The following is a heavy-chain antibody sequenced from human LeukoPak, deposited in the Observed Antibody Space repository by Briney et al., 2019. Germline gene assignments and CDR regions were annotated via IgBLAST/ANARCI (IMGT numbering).Heavy chain of an antibody. CDR1: GGSISTYY. CDR2: IYYSGGT. Sequence: SETLSLTCTVSGGSISTYYWSWIRQPPGKGLEWIGYIYYSGGTNYNPSLKSPVTMSVDTSKNQFSLKLSFVTAADTAVYYCARSSYIFDRSGLDGFAIWGQGTMVTVSS. D-gene: IGHD3-22*01. J-gene: IGHJ3*02. CDR3: ARSSYIFDRSGLDGFAI. V-gene: IGHV4-59*01.